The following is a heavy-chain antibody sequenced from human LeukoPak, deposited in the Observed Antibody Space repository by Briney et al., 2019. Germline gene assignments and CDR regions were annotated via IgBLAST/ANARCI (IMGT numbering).Heavy chain of an antibody. D-gene: IGHD5-18*01. V-gene: IGHV2-5*02. CDR2: IYWDDDS. CDR1: GVSLSTSGVG. J-gene: IGHJ3*02. Sequence: SGPTLVKPTRTLTLTCSLSGVSLSTSGVGVGWIRHPPGKALEWLALIYWDDDSRYSPSLKGRLTIAKDTSKNQVVLTLTNMDSVDTATYYCAHSQVFSYGSFHDAYDIWGRGMLVTVSS. CDR3: AHSQVFSYGSFHDAYDI.